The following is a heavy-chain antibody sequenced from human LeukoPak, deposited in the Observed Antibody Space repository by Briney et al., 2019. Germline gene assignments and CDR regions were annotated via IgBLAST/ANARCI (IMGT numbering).Heavy chain of an antibody. CDR3: ARAGAYYGSGIPLDI. V-gene: IGHV4-34*01. CDR1: GGSSSGYY. D-gene: IGHD3-10*01. J-gene: IGHJ3*02. CDR2: INHSGST. Sequence: SETLSLTCAVYGGSSSGYYWSWIRQPPGKGLEWIGEINHSGSTNYNPSLKSRVTISVDTSKNQFSLKLSSVTAADTAVYYCARAGAYYGSGIPLDIWGQGTMVTVSS.